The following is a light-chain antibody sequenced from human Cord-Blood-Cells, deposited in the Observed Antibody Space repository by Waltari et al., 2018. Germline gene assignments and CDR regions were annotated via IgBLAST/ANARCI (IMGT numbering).Light chain of an antibody. J-gene: IGLJ2*01. CDR1: SSNIGAGYD. Sequence: QSVLTQPPSVSGAPGQRVTIPCTGSSSNIGAGYDAHWYQQLPGTAPKLLIYGNSNRPSGVPDRFSGSKSGTSASLAITGLQAEDEADYYCQSYDSSLKVVFGGGTKLTVL. CDR2: GNS. V-gene: IGLV1-40*01. CDR3: QSYDSSLKVV.